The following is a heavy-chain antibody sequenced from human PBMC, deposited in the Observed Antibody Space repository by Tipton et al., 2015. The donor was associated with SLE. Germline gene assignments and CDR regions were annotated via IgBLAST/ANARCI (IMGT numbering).Heavy chain of an antibody. V-gene: IGHV3-30*18. Sequence: SLRLSCAASGFTFSSYGMHWVRQAPGKGLEWVAVISYDGSNKYYADSVKGRFTISRDNSKNTLYLQMNSLRAEDTAVYYCAKGTVTLWYFDLWGRGTLVTVSS. D-gene: IGHD4-11*01. CDR3: AKGTVTLWYFDL. CDR1: GFTFSSYG. J-gene: IGHJ2*01. CDR2: ISYDGSNK.